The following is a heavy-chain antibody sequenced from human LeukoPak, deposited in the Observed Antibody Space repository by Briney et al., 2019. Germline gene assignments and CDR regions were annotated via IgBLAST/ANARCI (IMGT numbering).Heavy chain of an antibody. CDR2: IRYDGSNK. D-gene: IGHD1-26*01. CDR3: AKGGASGSSRCCFDY. CDR1: GFTFSSYG. Sequence: GGSLRLSCAASGFTFSSYGMHWVRQAPGKGLEWVAFIRYDGSNKYYADSVKGRFTISRDNSKNTLYLQMNSLRAEDTAVYYCAKGGASGSSRCCFDYWGQGTLVTVSS. V-gene: IGHV3-30*02. J-gene: IGHJ4*02.